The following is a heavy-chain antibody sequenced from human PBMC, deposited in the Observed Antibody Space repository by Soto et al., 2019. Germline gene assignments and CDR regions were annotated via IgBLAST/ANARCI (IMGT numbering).Heavy chain of an antibody. D-gene: IGHD6-13*01. Sequence: SLRLSCAASGLTVSSNYMNWVRQAPGKGLEWVSALYGGDNPEYADSVKGRFTISRDNSRNTLYLQMNNLRADDTAVYYCAKRQQLVRYYYGLDVWGQGTTVTVSS. CDR3: AKRQQLVRYYYGLDV. J-gene: IGHJ6*02. V-gene: IGHV3-53*05. CDR1: GLTVSSNY. CDR2: LYGGDNP.